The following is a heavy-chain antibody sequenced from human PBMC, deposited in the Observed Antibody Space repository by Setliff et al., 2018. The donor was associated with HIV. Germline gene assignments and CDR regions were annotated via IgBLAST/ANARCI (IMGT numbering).Heavy chain of an antibody. Sequence: GGSLRLSCTGSGFTLGDYPVSWVRQAPGKGLEWISFIRRRGDGGTTEYAASVKGRFTISRDDSKSSLYLQMNSLKTEDTAVYYCARSGSYAVMDVWGIGTTVTVSS. CDR1: GFTLGDYP. D-gene: IGHD1-26*01. J-gene: IGHJ6*03. V-gene: IGHV3-49*04. CDR2: IRRRGDGGTT. CDR3: ARSGSYAVMDV.